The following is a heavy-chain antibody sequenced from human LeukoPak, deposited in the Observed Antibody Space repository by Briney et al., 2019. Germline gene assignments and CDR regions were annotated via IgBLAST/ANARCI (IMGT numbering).Heavy chain of an antibody. Sequence: SETPSLTCTVSGGSISSGSYYWSWIRQPAGKGLEWIGRIYTSGSTNYNPSLESRVTISVDTSKNQFSLKLSSVTAADTAVYYCARVTTGGYYNCWGRGTLVTVSS. CDR2: IYTSGST. V-gene: IGHV4-61*02. CDR1: GGSISSGSYY. CDR3: ARVTTGGYYNC. J-gene: IGHJ4*02. D-gene: IGHD3-22*01.